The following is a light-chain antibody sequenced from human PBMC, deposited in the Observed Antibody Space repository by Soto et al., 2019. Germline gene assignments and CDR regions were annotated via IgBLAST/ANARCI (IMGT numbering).Light chain of an antibody. Sequence: EIVLTQSPATLSSFPGGRVTLSCRASQAVNTRLAWYQHKPGQAPRLLIYLTSNRAAGIPARFSGSGSGTDFTLTISDVEPEDFAVYYCHQRQSWPRTFGQGTKVGIK. CDR1: QAVNTR. J-gene: IGKJ1*01. CDR3: HQRQSWPRT. V-gene: IGKV3D-11*03. CDR2: LTS.